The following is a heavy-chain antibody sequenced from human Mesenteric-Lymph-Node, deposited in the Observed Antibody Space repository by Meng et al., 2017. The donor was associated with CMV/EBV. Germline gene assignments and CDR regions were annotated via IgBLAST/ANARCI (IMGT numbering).Heavy chain of an antibody. Sequence: SVKVSCKASGYTFTDYGISWVRQAPGQGLEWMGGIIPIFGTANYAQKFQGRVTITTDESTSTAYMELSSLRSEDTAVYYCARAGFTFPYYYYGMDVWGQGTTVTVSS. D-gene: IGHD1-1*01. J-gene: IGHJ6*02. CDR1: GYTFTDYG. CDR3: ARAGFTFPYYYYGMDV. V-gene: IGHV1-69*05. CDR2: IIPIFGTA.